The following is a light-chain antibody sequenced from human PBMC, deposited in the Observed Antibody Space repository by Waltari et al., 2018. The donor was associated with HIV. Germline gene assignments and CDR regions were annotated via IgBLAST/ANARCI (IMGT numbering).Light chain of an antibody. V-gene: IGKV2-30*02. CDR3: MQGTHWPIT. Sequence: VLMTQSPLPPPVTLRQPASISSQPHQSLVHSHGNISRNWFHQRPGQSPRRLMYKVSSRDSGVPDRFSGSGSGTDFTLRISRVEAEDVGTYFCMQGTHWPITFGQGTRLEI. J-gene: IGKJ5*01. CDR2: KVS. CDR1: QSLVHSHGNIS.